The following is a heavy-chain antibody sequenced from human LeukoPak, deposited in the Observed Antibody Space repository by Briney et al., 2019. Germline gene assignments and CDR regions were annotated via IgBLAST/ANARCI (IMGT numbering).Heavy chain of an antibody. J-gene: IGHJ1*01. CDR3: ARDGSIWTAYFQH. CDR1: GYTFTGYG. D-gene: IGHD2-15*01. Sequence: ASVKVSCKSSGYTFTGYGISWVRQAPGQGLEWMGWISGSNGNTDYAQKLPDRVTMTTDTSTTTAYMELRNLRSDDTAVYYCARDGSIWTAYFQHWGQGTLVTVSS. CDR2: ISGSNGNT. V-gene: IGHV1-18*01.